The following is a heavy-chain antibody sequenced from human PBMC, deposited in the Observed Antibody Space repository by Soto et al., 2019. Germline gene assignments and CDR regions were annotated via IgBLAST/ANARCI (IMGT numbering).Heavy chain of an antibody. CDR1: GYTFIDYY. CDR2: VNPSGAGT. D-gene: IGHD3-10*01. J-gene: IGHJ5*02. Sequence: ASVKVSCKASGYTFIDYYMHWVRQAPGQGLERMGIVNPSGAGTSYAQKFRGRVTMTRDTSTSTVYMELSSLTSEDTAVYFCARGYGSGTYYQKWFNPWGEGTLVTVSS. V-gene: IGHV1-46*01. CDR3: ARGYGSGTYYQKWFNP.